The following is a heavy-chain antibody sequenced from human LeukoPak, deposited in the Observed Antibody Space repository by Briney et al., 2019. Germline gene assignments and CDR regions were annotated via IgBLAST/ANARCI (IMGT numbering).Heavy chain of an antibody. J-gene: IGHJ4*02. CDR3: APYDFWSGYSN. D-gene: IGHD3-3*01. Sequence: SAISGSGGSTYYADSVKGRFTISRDNSKNTLYLQMNSLRAEDTAVYYCAPYDFWSGYSNWGQGTLVTVSS. CDR2: ISGSGGST. V-gene: IGHV3-23*01.